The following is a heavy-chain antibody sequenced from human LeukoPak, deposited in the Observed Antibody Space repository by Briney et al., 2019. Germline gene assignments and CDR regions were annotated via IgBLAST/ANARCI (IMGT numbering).Heavy chain of an antibody. CDR2: IDPSDSYT. V-gene: IGHV5-10-1*01. J-gene: IGHJ4*02. D-gene: IGHD6-13*01. CDR1: GYSFTTYW. CDR3: ARQTYSSTWFDY. Sequence: GESLKISCKGSGYSFTTYWISWVRQMPGNGLEWMGMIDPSDSYTNYSPSFQGYVTISADKSISTAYLQWSSLQASDTAMYYCARQTYSSTWFDYWGQGTPVTVSS.